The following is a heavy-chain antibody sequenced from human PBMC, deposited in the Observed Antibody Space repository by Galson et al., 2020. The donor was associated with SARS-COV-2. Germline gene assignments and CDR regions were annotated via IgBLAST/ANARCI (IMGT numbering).Heavy chain of an antibody. D-gene: IGHD6-19*01. J-gene: IGHJ4*02. CDR1: GGSISSSNW. CDR3: ARDGSSGWYREVYFDY. Sequence: SETLSLTCAVSGGSISSSNWWSWVRQPPGKGLEWIGEIYHSGSTNYNPSLKSRVTISVDKSKNQFSLKLSSVTAADTAVYYCARDGSSGWYREVYFDYWGQGTLVTVSS. CDR2: IYHSGST. V-gene: IGHV4-4*02.